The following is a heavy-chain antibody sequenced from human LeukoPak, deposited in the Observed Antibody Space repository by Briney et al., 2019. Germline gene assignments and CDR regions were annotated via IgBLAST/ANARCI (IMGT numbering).Heavy chain of an antibody. J-gene: IGHJ6*04. CDR2: ISYDGSKK. CDR1: GFTFSEFG. Sequence: PGRSLRLSCAASGFTFSEFGIHWVRQAPGKGLEWQAVISYDGSKKYYGDSVKGRFTNSRDNSKNTLYLQMNSLRAEDTAVYYCARIHSGFDPPYSYYGMDVWGRGTTVTVSS. CDR3: ARIHSGFDPPYSYYGMDV. V-gene: IGHV3-30*04. D-gene: IGHD5-12*01.